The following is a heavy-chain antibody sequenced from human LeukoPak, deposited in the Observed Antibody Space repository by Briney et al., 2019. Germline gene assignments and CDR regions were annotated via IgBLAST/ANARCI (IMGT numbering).Heavy chain of an antibody. Sequence: GGSLRLSCAASGFTFTTYGMHWVRQAPGKGLEWVAVVSYDGTNKYYADSVKGRSTISRDSSKNTLYLQMNSLRAEDTAVYYCAKGYDSSSWHYFDYWGQGTLVTVSS. J-gene: IGHJ4*02. CDR2: VSYDGTNK. D-gene: IGHD6-13*01. V-gene: IGHV3-30*18. CDR3: AKGYDSSSWHYFDY. CDR1: GFTFTTYG.